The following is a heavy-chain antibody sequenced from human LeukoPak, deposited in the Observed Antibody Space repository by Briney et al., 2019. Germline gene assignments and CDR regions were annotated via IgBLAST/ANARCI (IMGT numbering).Heavy chain of an antibody. CDR1: GGSISSGDYY. D-gene: IGHD3-22*01. J-gene: IGHJ4*02. V-gene: IGHV4-39*02. CDR2: INHRGGT. Sequence: SETLPLTCTVSGGSISSGDYYWSWIRQPPGMGLEWIGEINHRGGTGYNPSLKSRVTMSVDTSKNVFSLKLTSVTAADTAVYYCARAYYYDSSAAIDYWGQGILVTVSS. CDR3: ARAYYYDSSAAIDY.